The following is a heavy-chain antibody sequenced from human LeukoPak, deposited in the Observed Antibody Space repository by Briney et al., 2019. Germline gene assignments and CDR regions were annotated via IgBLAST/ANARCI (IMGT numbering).Heavy chain of an antibody. CDR3: ARGDGYNDY. V-gene: IGHV3-48*04. Sequence: GGSLRLSCAASGFTFSSYSMNWVRQAPGKGLEWVSYISSSSSTIYYADSVKGRFTISRDNAKNSLYLQTNSLRAEDTAVYYCARGDGYNDYWGQGTLVTVSS. D-gene: IGHD5-24*01. J-gene: IGHJ4*02. CDR2: ISSSSSTI. CDR1: GFTFSSYS.